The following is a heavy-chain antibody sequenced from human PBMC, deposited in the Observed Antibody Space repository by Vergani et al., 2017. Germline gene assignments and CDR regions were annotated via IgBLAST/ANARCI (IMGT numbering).Heavy chain of an antibody. CDR3: AKHFRGWGIDY. J-gene: IGHJ4*02. CDR2: IQFDGSNQ. CDR1: GFTLSNYD. Sequence: QVQLGESGGGVVQRGGSLRLSCATSGFTLSNYDMQWIRQGPGKGREFVAFIQFDGSNQYYADSVKGRFTLSRDFSKNTLYLQMNSLRTDDTATYYCAKHFRGWGIDYWGQGTQVIVSS. V-gene: IGHV3-30*02. D-gene: IGHD3-16*01.